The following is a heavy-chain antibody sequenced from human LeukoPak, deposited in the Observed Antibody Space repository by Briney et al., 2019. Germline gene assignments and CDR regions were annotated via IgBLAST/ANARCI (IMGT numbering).Heavy chain of an antibody. CDR1: GASIRSYY. Sequence: PSETLSLTCTVSGASIRSYYWSWIRQPPGKGLEWIGYIYYSGSTNYNPSLKSRVTLSLDTSKNQFSLRLNSVTAADTAVYYCATLQKYFFDDWGQGTLVTVSS. J-gene: IGHJ4*02. V-gene: IGHV4-59*08. CDR3: ATLQKYFFDD. CDR2: IYYSGST. D-gene: IGHD4-11*01.